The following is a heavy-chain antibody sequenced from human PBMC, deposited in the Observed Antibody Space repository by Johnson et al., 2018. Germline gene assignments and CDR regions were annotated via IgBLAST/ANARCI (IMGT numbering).Heavy chain of an antibody. J-gene: IGHJ6*03. CDR1: GFTFSSYG. CDR3: ARALPDRHMYYYYMDV. D-gene: IGHD2-21*01. V-gene: IGHV3-33*01. CDR2: IWYDGSNK. Sequence: QVQLVQSGGGVVQPGRSLRLSCAASGFTFSSYGMHWVRQAPGKGLEWVAVIWYDGSNKYYADSVKGRFTISRDNAKNSLYLQMKSMRAEDTAVYYCARALPDRHMYYYYMDVWGKGTTVTVSS.